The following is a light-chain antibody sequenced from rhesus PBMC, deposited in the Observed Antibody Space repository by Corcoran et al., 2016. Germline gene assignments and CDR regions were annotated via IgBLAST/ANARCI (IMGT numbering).Light chain of an antibody. CDR1: SSDIGAYNY. CDR2: EVS. V-gene: IGLV2-32*02. Sequence: QAALTQPHSVSGSPGQSVTISYTGTSSDIGAYNYVSWYQQHPGTAPKLMIYEVSKRPSGVSDRFSGSKSGNTASLTISGLQAEDEADYYCSSYADSNSYIFGAGTRLTVL. CDR3: SSYADSNSYI. J-gene: IGLJ1*01.